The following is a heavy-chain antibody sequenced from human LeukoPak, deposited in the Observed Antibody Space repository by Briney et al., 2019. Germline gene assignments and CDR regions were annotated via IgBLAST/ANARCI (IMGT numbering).Heavy chain of an antibody. CDR3: ARVASYGENWFDP. CDR1: GGSISSYY. CDR2: IYYSGST. Sequence: SETLSLTCTVSGGSISSYYWSWIRQPPGKGLEWIGYIYYSGSTNYNPSLKSRVTISVDTSKNQFSLKLSSVTAADTAVYYCARVASYGENWFDPWGQGTLVTVSS. J-gene: IGHJ5*02. V-gene: IGHV4-59*01. D-gene: IGHD3-10*01.